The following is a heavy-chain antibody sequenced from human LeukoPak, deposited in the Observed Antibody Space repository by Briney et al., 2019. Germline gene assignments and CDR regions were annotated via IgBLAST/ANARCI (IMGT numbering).Heavy chain of an antibody. CDR1: GFTFSSYA. Sequence: PGGSLRLSCAASGFTFSSYAMHWVRQAPGKGLEWVAVISYDGSNKYYADSVKGRFTISRDNSENTLYLQMNSLRAEDTAVYYCARALGGGTAFDIWGQGTMVTVSS. D-gene: IGHD1-26*01. CDR3: ARALGGGTAFDI. CDR2: ISYDGSNK. J-gene: IGHJ3*02. V-gene: IGHV3-30-3*01.